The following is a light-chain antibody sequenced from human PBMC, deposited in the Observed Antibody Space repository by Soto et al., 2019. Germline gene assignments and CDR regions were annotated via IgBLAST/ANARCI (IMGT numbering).Light chain of an antibody. CDR2: DAS. CDR1: QDIRSH. V-gene: IGKV3-20*01. Sequence: EIVLTQSPATLSLSPVERVTLSCMASQDIRSHLAWYQQKPGQAPRLLIFDASSRATGIPDRFSGSGSGTDFTLSISRLEPEDFAVYYCQQYGTSPRTFGQGTKVDI. CDR3: QQYGTSPRT. J-gene: IGKJ1*01.